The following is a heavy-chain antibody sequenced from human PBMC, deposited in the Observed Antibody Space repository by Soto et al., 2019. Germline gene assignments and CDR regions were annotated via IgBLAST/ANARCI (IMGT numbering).Heavy chain of an antibody. D-gene: IGHD6-19*01. CDR2: INAGNGNT. V-gene: IGHV1-3*01. J-gene: IGHJ4*02. CDR1: GYTVTSYA. CDR3: ARLSGWYVGDFDY. Sequence: SVKVSCNAYGYTVTSYAMNLVHHSPGQRLEWMGWINAGNGNTKYSQKFQGRVTITRDTSASTAYMELSSLRSEDTAVYYFARLSGWYVGDFDYWGQGTLVPVSS.